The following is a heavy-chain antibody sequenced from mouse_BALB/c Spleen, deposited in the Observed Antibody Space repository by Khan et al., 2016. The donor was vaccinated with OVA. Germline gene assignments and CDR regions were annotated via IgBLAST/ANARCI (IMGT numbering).Heavy chain of an antibody. CDR3: ARGDTASYWYFNV. CDR2: IHPSDSDT. Sequence: QVQLKQSGAELVRPGASVKLSCKASGYSFTSYWMNWVKQRHGQGLEWIGLIHPSDSDTRLNQKFKDKATLTVDKSSSTAYMQLSSPTSEDSAVYYCARGDTASYWYFNVWGAGTTVTVSS. J-gene: IGHJ1*01. D-gene: IGHD1-2*01. CDR1: GYSFTSYW. V-gene: IGHV1-69*02.